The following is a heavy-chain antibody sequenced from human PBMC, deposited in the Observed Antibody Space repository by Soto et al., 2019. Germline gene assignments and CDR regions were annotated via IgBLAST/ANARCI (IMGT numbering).Heavy chain of an antibody. CDR3: ARYSSSAYYFDY. D-gene: IGHD6-13*01. V-gene: IGHV4-59*01. Sequence: QVQLQESGPGLVKPSETLSLTCTVSGGSISSYYWSWIRQPPGKGLEWIGYIYYSGSTNYNPSLKSRVTISVDTSKNQFSLKLSSVTAADTAVYYCARYSSSAYYFDYWGQGTLVTVSS. J-gene: IGHJ4*02. CDR1: GGSISSYY. CDR2: IYYSGST.